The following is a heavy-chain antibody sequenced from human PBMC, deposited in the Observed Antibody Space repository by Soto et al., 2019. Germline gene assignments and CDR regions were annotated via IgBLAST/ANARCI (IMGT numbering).Heavy chain of an antibody. V-gene: IGHV3-23*01. CDR2: ISGSGGSK. CDR1: GFTFSNYA. J-gene: IGHJ4*02. Sequence: GGSLRLSCAASGFTFSNYAMSWVRQAPGKGLEWVSGISGSGGSKHYADSVKGRFTVSRDNSKDTVDLQMNSLRAEDTAVCYCVSWVSAHFDYWGQGTLVTVSS. CDR3: VSWVSAHFDY. D-gene: IGHD2-8*01.